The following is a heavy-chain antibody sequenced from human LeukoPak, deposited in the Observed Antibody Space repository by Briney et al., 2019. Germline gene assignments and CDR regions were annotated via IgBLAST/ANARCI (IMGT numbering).Heavy chain of an antibody. CDR1: GYTFTSYG. CDR3: ARDLEGGDLRLDP. CDR2: ISAYNGNT. Sequence: ASVKVSCKASGYTFTSYGISWVRQAPGQGLKWRGWISAYNGNTNYAQKLQGRVTMTTDTSTSTAYMELRSLRSDDTAVYYCARDLEGGDLRLDPWGQGTLVTVSS. V-gene: IGHV1-18*01. D-gene: IGHD4-17*01. J-gene: IGHJ5*02.